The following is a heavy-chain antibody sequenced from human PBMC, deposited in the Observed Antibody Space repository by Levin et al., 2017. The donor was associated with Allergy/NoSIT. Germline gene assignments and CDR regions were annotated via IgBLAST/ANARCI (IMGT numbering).Heavy chain of an antibody. J-gene: IGHJ4*02. CDR1: GFIFSNYW. CDR2: IKQDETEK. V-gene: IGHV3-7*01. CDR3: ARHFYEDY. D-gene: IGHD2/OR15-2a*01. Sequence: GESLRISCAASGFIFSNYWMTWVRQAPGKGLEWVANIKQDETEKYYLGSVRGRFTISRDNTKNSLYLQMNSLRAEDTAVYFCARHFYEDYWGQGTLVTVSS.